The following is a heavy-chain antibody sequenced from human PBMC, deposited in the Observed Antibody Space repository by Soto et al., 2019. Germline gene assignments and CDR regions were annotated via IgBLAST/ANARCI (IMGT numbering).Heavy chain of an antibody. J-gene: IGHJ6*02. CDR2: ITSSGRTT. Sequence: GGSLRLSCAASGFTFSDYYMNWIRQAPGKGLEWVSYITSSGRTTYYADSVKGRFTISRDNAKNSLYLQMNSLRAEDTAVYYCARDLGLLLDYSSPPLSYYGMDVWGQGVTVIVSS. V-gene: IGHV3-11*01. CDR1: GFTFSDYY. CDR3: ARDLGLLLDYSSPPLSYYGMDV. D-gene: IGHD3-16*01.